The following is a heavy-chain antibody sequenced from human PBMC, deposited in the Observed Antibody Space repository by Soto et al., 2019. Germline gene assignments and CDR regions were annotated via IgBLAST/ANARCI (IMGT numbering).Heavy chain of an antibody. Sequence: QVQLQQSGPVLVKPSQPLPLTCAISGNSVSSNSAAWSWIRQAQSRVLEWLGRTYYRSKWYNDYAVSVKSRISINPDTCKNQFSLQLNSVTPEDTAVYYGARDRRLYCSGGSCYSWYFDLWGRGKLVTVSS. CDR2: TYYRSKWYN. CDR1: GNSVSSNSAA. D-gene: IGHD2-15*01. CDR3: ARDRRLYCSGGSCYSWYFDL. V-gene: IGHV6-1*01. J-gene: IGHJ2*01.